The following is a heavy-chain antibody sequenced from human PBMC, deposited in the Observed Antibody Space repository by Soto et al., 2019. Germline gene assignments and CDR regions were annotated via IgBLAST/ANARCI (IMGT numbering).Heavy chain of an antibody. J-gene: IGHJ6*03. CDR3: ARGGREYCSSTSCYADSYYYYYMDV. CDR1: GGSIISYY. CDR2: IYYSGST. D-gene: IGHD2-2*01. Sequence: PLEILSLTCTVSGGSIISYYWSWIRQPPGKGLEWIGYIYYSGSTNYNPSLKSRVTISVDTSKNQFSLKLSSVTAADTAVYYCARGGREYCSSTSCYADSYYYYYMDVWGKGTTVTVSS. V-gene: IGHV4-59*01.